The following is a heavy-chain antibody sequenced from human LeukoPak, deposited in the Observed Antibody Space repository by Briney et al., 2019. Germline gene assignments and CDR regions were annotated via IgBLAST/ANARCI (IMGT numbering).Heavy chain of an antibody. D-gene: IGHD5-12*01. CDR3: ARDQLAYSGYDTLFDY. CDR2: ISYDGSNK. Sequence: GGSPRLSCAASGFTFNSYAIHWVRQAPGKGLEWVAVISYDGSNKYYADSVKGRFTISGDNSKNTLYLQLNSLRPEDTAVYYCARDQLAYSGYDTLFDYWGQGTLVTVSS. J-gene: IGHJ4*02. V-gene: IGHV3-30*04. CDR1: GFTFNSYA.